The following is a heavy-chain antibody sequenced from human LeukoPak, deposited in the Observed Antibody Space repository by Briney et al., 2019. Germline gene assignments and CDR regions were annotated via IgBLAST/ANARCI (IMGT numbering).Heavy chain of an antibody. D-gene: IGHD4-11*01. CDR2: IYYSGST. CDR3: ARDPDYSNYKFDY. CDR1: GGSISSSGYY. J-gene: IGHJ4*02. V-gene: IGHV4-39*07. Sequence: PSETLSLTCNVSGGSISSSGYYWGWIRQPPGKGLEWIGSIYYSGSTYYNPSLKSRVTISVDTSENQFSLKLSSVTAADTAVYYCARDPDYSNYKFDYWGQGTLVTVSS.